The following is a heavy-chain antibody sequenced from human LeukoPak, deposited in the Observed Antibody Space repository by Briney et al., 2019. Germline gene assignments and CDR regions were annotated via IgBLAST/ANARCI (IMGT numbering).Heavy chain of an antibody. J-gene: IGHJ6*02. CDR1: GFTVSSNY. CDR3: ARDLPPYSSGWSVYGMDV. CDR2: ISYDGSNK. Sequence: GGSLRLSCAASGFTVSSNYMSWVRQAPGKGLEWVAVISYDGSNKYYADSVKGRFTISRDNSKNTLYLQMNSLRAEDTAVYYCARDLPPYSSGWSVYGMDVWGQGTTVTVSS. V-gene: IGHV3-30-3*01. D-gene: IGHD6-19*01.